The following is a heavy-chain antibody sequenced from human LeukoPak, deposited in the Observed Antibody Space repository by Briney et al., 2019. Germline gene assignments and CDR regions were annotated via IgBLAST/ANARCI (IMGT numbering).Heavy chain of an antibody. CDR2: INHGGST. D-gene: IGHD5-12*01. V-gene: IGHV4-34*01. Sequence: SETLSLTCAVYGGSFSGYYWSWIRQPPGKGLEWIGEINHGGSTNYNPSLKSRVTISVDASKNQFSLKLSSVTAADTAVYYCARVLVQGNGYSGYDEPFDYWGQGTLVTVSS. CDR3: ARVLVQGNGYSGYDEPFDY. CDR1: GGSFSGYY. J-gene: IGHJ4*02.